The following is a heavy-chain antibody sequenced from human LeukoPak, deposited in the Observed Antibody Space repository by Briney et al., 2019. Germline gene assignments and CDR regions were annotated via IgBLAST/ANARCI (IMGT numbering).Heavy chain of an antibody. D-gene: IGHD1-26*01. CDR3: ARDALYSYSPPGDY. J-gene: IGHJ4*02. CDR1: GYTFTSYY. CDR2: INGNGGST. V-gene: IGHV1-46*01. Sequence: VASVKVSCKASGYTFTSYYMHWVRQAPGQGLEWMGIINGNGGSTRYAQKFQGRVTMTVDMSTSTVYMELNSLRSVDTAVYYCARDALYSYSPPGDYWGQGTLVTVSS.